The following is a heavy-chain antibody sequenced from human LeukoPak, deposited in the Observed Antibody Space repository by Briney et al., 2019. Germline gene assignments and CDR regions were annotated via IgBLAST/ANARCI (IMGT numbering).Heavy chain of an antibody. Sequence: GGSLRLSCAASGFTLSSFWMNWVRQAPGKGLEWVSSISSSSSYIYYADSVKGRFTISRDNAKNSLYLQMNSLRAEDTAVYYCARDRAYSSSLDYWGQGTLVTVSS. D-gene: IGHD6-13*01. J-gene: IGHJ4*02. V-gene: IGHV3-21*01. CDR2: ISSSSSYI. CDR1: GFTLSSFW. CDR3: ARDRAYSSSLDY.